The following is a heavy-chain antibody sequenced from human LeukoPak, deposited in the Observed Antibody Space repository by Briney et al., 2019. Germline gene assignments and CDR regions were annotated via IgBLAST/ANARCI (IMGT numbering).Heavy chain of an antibody. Sequence: PGGYLRLSCAASGFTFTSYAMNWVRQAPGRGLEWVSAISGDADSTYYADSVKGRFTISRDNSKNTLYLQVNSLRADDTAVYYCAKKEGGFDHWGQGALVTVSS. J-gene: IGHJ4*02. CDR3: AKKEGGFDH. D-gene: IGHD1-26*01. CDR1: GFTFTSYA. V-gene: IGHV3-23*01. CDR2: ISGDADST.